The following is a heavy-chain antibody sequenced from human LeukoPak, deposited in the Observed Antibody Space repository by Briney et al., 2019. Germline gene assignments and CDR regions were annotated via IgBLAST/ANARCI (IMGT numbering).Heavy chain of an antibody. Sequence: ASVKVSCKSSGYTFTGYYMHWVRQAPGQGLEWMGWINPNIGGTNYAQKSQGRVIMTRDTSISTAYMELSRLRSDDTAVYYCARSRREVDILTGFYNPYYNYAMDVWGQGTTVTVSS. D-gene: IGHD3-9*01. CDR3: ARSRREVDILTGFYNPYYNYAMDV. CDR2: INPNIGGT. J-gene: IGHJ6*02. V-gene: IGHV1-2*02. CDR1: GYTFTGYY.